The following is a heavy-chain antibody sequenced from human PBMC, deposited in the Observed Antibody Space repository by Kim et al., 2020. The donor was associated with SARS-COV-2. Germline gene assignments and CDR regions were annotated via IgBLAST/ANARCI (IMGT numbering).Heavy chain of an antibody. Sequence: GGTKNYGDYVKDRFSVSRDNSKTSLYLQMDRLRAEDTGVYYCARGASNCQFWGQGTLVTVSS. J-gene: IGHJ4*02. CDR2: GGTK. D-gene: IGHD7-27*01. V-gene: IGHV3-53*01. CDR3: ARGASNCQF.